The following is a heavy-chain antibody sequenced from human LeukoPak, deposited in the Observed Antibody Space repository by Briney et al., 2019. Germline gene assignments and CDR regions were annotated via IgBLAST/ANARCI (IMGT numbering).Heavy chain of an antibody. Sequence: ASETLSLTCSVSGGSISSYYWSWIRQPPGKGLEWIGNIYNSGSTNYNSGSTNNNPSLKSRVTISVDTSKNQFSLKLSSVTAADTAVYYCARVAGRITIFGVVLWGQGTLVTVSS. D-gene: IGHD3-3*01. V-gene: IGHV4-59*08. CDR2: IYNSGST. CDR1: GGSISSYY. CDR3: ARVAGRITIFGVVL. J-gene: IGHJ4*02.